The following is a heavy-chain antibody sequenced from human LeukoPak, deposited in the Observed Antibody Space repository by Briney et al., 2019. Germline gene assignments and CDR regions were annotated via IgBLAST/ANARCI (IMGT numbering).Heavy chain of an antibody. D-gene: IGHD1-14*01. Sequence: SETLSLTCAVYGGSFSGYYWSWIRQPPGKGLEWIGEINHSGSTNYNPSLKSRVTISVDTSKNQFSLKLSSVTAADTAVYYCVRVGGSPLGALDVWGQGTMVTVSS. V-gene: IGHV4-34*01. CDR2: INHSGST. CDR1: GGSFSGYY. J-gene: IGHJ3*01. CDR3: VRVGGSPLGALDV.